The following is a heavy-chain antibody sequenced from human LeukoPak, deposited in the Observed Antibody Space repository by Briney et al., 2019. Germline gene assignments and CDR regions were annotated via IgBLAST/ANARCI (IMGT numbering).Heavy chain of an antibody. Sequence: GGSLRLSCAASGFSFDGYAMHWVRQAPGKGLEGVSGISWNSGSIGYADSVKGRFTISRDNAKNSLYLQMNSLRAEDTALYYCAKEGSYDLRRNAFDIWGQGTMVTVSS. J-gene: IGHJ3*02. CDR2: ISWNSGSI. D-gene: IGHD3-16*01. CDR3: AKEGSYDLRRNAFDI. V-gene: IGHV3-9*01. CDR1: GFSFDGYA.